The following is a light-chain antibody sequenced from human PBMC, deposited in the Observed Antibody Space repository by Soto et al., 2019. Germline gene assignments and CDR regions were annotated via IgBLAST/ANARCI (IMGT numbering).Light chain of an antibody. CDR3: QQYGNSPPET. Sequence: PGERATLSCRASQSISSTSLAWYQQKPGQAPRLLIYGASTRATGIPDRFSGSESGTDFTLTISRLEPEDFVVYYCQQYGNSPPETFGQGTRLEIK. CDR2: GAS. CDR1: QSISSTS. V-gene: IGKV3-20*01. J-gene: IGKJ5*01.